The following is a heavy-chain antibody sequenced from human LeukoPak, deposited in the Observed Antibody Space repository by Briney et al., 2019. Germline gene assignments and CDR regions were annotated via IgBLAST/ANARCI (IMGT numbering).Heavy chain of an antibody. Sequence: ASETLSLTCTVYGGSISSYYWSWIRQPPGKGLEWIGYISYSGTTNYNPSLKSRVTISVAPSKNQFSLKLRSVTAPDTAVYYCARDRGNYFDYWGQGTLVTVSS. V-gene: IGHV4-59*01. CDR2: ISYSGTT. CDR3: ARDRGNYFDY. J-gene: IGHJ4*02. D-gene: IGHD6-13*01. CDR1: GGSISSYY.